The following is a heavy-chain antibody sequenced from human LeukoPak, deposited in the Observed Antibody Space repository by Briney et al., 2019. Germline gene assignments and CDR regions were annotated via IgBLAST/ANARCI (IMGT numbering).Heavy chain of an antibody. Sequence: GGSLRLSCAASGLTFCSYDMSWVREAPGKGLEWVSGLSASGGGSTYYADSVKGRFTISRDILKNTLFLQMNSLRVEDTAVYYCAKDQRPSGTYFGFNWFDSWGQGTLVTVSS. V-gene: IGHV3-23*01. CDR1: GLTFCSYD. D-gene: IGHD1-26*01. CDR2: LSASGGGST. CDR3: AKDQRPSGTYFGFNWFDS. J-gene: IGHJ5*01.